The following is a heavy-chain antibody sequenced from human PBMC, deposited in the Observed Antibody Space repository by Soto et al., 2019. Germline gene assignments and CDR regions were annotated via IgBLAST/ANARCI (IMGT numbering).Heavy chain of an antibody. CDR3: ARDLDY. J-gene: IGHJ4*02. V-gene: IGHV3-33*01. CDR2: IWYDGSNK. Sequence: QVQLVESGGGVVQPGRSLRLSCAASGFTFSSYGMHWVRQAPGKGLERVAVIWYDGSNKYYADSVKGRFTIPRDTSKNARYLQRNSLRAEDTAVYYCARDLDYWGQGTLVTVSS. CDR1: GFTFSSYG.